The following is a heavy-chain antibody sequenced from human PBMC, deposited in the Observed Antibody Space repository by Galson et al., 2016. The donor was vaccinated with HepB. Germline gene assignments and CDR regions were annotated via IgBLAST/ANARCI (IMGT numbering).Heavy chain of an antibody. CDR3: AGARYSSSWFGDFDY. V-gene: IGHV3-33*01. CDR2: IWYGGETR. J-gene: IGHJ4*02. D-gene: IGHD6-19*01. Sequence: QAPGKGLEWVALIWYGGETRYSADSVKGRFTISRGNSDNTLYLHMNSLRAEDTAVYYCAGARYSSSWFGDFDYWGQGNLVIVSS.